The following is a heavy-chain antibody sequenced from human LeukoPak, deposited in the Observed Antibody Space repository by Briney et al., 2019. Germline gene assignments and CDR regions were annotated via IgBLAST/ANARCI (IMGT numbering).Heavy chain of an antibody. D-gene: IGHD3-10*01. CDR1: GASFSGYY. Sequence: PSETLSLTCGVSGASFSGYYWSWIRQPPGKGLEWIGEINHSGGINYNPSLKSRVTISVDTSKKQFSLKLRSVTAEDTAVYYCATDRYYGSGSYYKFDYWGQGILVTVSS. CDR2: INHSGGI. CDR3: ATDRYYGSGSYYKFDY. J-gene: IGHJ4*02. V-gene: IGHV4-34*01.